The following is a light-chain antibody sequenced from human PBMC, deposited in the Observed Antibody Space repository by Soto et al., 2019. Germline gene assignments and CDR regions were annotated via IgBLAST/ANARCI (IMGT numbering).Light chain of an antibody. J-gene: IGKJ4*01. Sequence: EIVMKQSPATLSVSPGERATLSCRASQSVSSSYLAWYQQKPGQAPRLLIYGASSRATGIPDRFSGSGSGTDFTLMISRLEPEDFAVYYCQQYGNAPPITFGGGTKVDI. CDR2: GAS. CDR3: QQYGNAPPIT. V-gene: IGKV3-20*01. CDR1: QSVSSSY.